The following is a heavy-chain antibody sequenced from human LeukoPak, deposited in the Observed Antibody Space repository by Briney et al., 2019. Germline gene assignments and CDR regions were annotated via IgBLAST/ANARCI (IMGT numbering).Heavy chain of an antibody. V-gene: IGHV1-2*02. CDR3: ASVRTSASYYDAFDY. Sequence: ASVKVSCTTSGYTFTAYYMQWVRQAPGQGLEWMGWINPNNGGTNYAQMFQGRVTMTRDTSIRTAYMELSRLTSDDTAVYYCASVRTSASYYDAFDYWGQGTLVTVSS. D-gene: IGHD3-22*01. J-gene: IGHJ4*02. CDR1: GYTFTAYY. CDR2: INPNNGGT.